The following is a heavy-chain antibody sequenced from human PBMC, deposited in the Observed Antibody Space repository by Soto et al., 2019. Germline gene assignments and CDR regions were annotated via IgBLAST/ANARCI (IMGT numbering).Heavy chain of an antibody. CDR2: ISYDGSNK. V-gene: IGHV3-30*18. J-gene: IGHJ4*02. CDR1: GFTFSSYG. Sequence: GGSLRLSCAASGFTFSSYGMHWVRQAPGKGLEWVAVISYDGSNKYYADSVKGRFTISRDNSKNTLYLQMNSLRAEDTAVYYCAKESQQLVCDYWGQGTLVTVSS. D-gene: IGHD6-13*01. CDR3: AKESQQLVCDY.